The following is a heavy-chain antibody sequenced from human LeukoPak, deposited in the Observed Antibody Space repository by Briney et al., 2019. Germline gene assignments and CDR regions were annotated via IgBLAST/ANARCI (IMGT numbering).Heavy chain of an antibody. CDR1: GFTFSSYS. J-gene: IGHJ4*02. V-gene: IGHV3-48*01. CDR2: ISSSSSTI. CDR3: ARDRYYYGSGSYDY. D-gene: IGHD3-10*01. Sequence: GGSLRLSCAASGFTFSSYSMNWVRQAPGKGLEWVSYISSSSSTIYYADSMKGRFTISRDNAKNSLYLQMNSLRAEDTAVYYCARDRYYYGSGSYDYWGQGTLVTVSS.